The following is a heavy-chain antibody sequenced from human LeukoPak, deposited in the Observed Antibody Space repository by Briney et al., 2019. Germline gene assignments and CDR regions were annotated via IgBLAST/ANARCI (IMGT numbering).Heavy chain of an antibody. CDR2: IYSGGST. Sequence: TGGSLRLSCAASGFTVSSNYMSWVRQAPGKGLEWVSVIYSGGSTYYADSVKGRFTISRDNSKNTLYLQMNSLRAEDTAVYYCARERNARPFDYWGQGTLVTVSS. CDR3: ARERNARPFDY. V-gene: IGHV3-66*01. D-gene: IGHD2-8*01. J-gene: IGHJ4*02. CDR1: GFTVSSNY.